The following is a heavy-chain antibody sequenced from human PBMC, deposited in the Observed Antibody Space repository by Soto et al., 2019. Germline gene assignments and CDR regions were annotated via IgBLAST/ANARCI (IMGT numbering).Heavy chain of an antibody. Sequence: SETLSLTCTVSGGSISSYYWYWIRQPPGKGLEWIAYISYSGSTNYNPSLKSRVTISVDTSKNQFSLKLSSATAADTAVYYCAGYSSDYYRAFDIWGQGTMVT. CDR2: ISYSGST. CDR1: GGSISSYY. V-gene: IGHV4-59*01. CDR3: AGYSSDYYRAFDI. J-gene: IGHJ3*02. D-gene: IGHD3-22*01.